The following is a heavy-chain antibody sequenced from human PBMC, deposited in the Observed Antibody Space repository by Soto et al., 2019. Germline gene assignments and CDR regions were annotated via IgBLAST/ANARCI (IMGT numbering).Heavy chain of an antibody. V-gene: IGHV4-39*01. J-gene: IGHJ4*02. Sequence: QLQLQESGPGLVKPSETLSLTCTVSGGSISSSSYYWGWIRQPPGKGLEWIGSIYYSGSTYYNPSLKSRVTISVDTSKNQFSLKLSSVTAADTAVYYCARFLVLWFGELRAHFNYWGQGTLVTVSS. D-gene: IGHD3-10*01. CDR3: ARFLVLWFGELRAHFNY. CDR2: IYYSGST. CDR1: GGSISSSSYY.